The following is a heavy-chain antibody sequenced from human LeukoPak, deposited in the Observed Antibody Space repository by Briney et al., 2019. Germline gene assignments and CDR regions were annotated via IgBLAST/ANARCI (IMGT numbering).Heavy chain of an antibody. CDR3: ARGGGLDV. CDR1: GFAVTSNY. Sequence: GRSLRLSCAASGFAVTSNYMSWVRQAPGQGLEWVSVIYSGGSTYYADSVKGRFTISRDNSKNTLYLQMNSLRDEDTAVYFCARGGGLDVWGQGATVTVSS. J-gene: IGHJ6*02. V-gene: IGHV3-53*01. CDR2: IYSGGST. D-gene: IGHD3-16*01.